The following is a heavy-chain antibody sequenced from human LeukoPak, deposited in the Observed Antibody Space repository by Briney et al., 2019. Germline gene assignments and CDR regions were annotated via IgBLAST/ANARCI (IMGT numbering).Heavy chain of an antibody. D-gene: IGHD3-22*01. V-gene: IGHV3-23*01. CDR1: GFTFSSYA. CDR2: ISGSGGST. CDR3: ARDRGYDSSGYSYAYFDY. Sequence: PGGSLRLSCAASGFTFSSYAMSWVRQAPGKGLEWVSAISGSGGSTYYADSVKGRFTISRDNSKNTLYPQMNSLRAEDTAVYYCARDRGYDSSGYSYAYFDYWGQGTLVTVSP. J-gene: IGHJ4*02.